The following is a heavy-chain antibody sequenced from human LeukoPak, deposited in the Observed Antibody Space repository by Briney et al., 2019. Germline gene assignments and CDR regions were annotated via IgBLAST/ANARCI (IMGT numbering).Heavy chain of an antibody. Sequence: SVKVSCKAAGGTFSNYAISWVRQAPGEGLEWMGGIIPIFGTANYAQKFQGRVTITADKSTSTGYMELSSLRAEDTAVYYCAREAYDYSGYYSPNDDYWGQGTLVTVSS. CDR3: AREAYDYSGYYSPNDDY. CDR1: GGTFSNYA. D-gene: IGHD3-22*01. V-gene: IGHV1-69*06. CDR2: IIPIFGTA. J-gene: IGHJ4*02.